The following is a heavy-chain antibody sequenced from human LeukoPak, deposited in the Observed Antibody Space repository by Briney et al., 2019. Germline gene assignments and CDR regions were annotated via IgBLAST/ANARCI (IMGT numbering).Heavy chain of an antibody. CDR3: AREYDSSSLFDY. CDR1: GGSISGYY. CDR2: IYYSGIT. V-gene: IGHV4-59*01. J-gene: IGHJ4*02. D-gene: IGHD3-22*01. Sequence: SETLSLTCTVSGGSISGYYWSWIRQPPGKGLEWIGYIYYSGITNYNLSLKSRVTISVDTSKNQFTLKLSSVTAADTAVYYCAREYDSSSLFDYWGQGTLVTVSS.